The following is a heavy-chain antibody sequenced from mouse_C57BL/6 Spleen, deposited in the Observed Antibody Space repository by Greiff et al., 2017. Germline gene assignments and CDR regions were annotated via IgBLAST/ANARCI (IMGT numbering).Heavy chain of an antibody. CDR3: ASGLTGTFDY. D-gene: IGHD4-1*01. CDR2: IYPGSGST. Sequence: VHLVESGAELVKPGASVKMSCKASGYTFTSYWITWVKQRPGQGLEWIGDIYPGSGSTNYNEKFKSKATLTVDTSSSTAYMQLSSLTSEDSAVYYCASGLTGTFDYWGQGTTLTVSS. V-gene: IGHV1-55*01. CDR1: GYTFTSYW. J-gene: IGHJ2*01.